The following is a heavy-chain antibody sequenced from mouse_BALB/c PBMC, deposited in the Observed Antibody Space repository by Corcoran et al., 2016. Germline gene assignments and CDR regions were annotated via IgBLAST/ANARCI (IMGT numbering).Heavy chain of an antibody. Sequence: QSQLVQFGPVLKKPGETVKISCKASGYTFTNYGMNWVKQAPGKGFKWVGWINTYTGEPTYADDFKGRFAFSLESSASPAYLQINNLKNEDTATYCCARSANWDAMDYWGQGTSVTVSS. CDR1: GYTFTNYG. J-gene: IGHJ4*01. CDR2: INTYTGEP. V-gene: IGHV9-3-1*01. D-gene: IGHD4-1*01. CDR3: ARSANWDAMDY.